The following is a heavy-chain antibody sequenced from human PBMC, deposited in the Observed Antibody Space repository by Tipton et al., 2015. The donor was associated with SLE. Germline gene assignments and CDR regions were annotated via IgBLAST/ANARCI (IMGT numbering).Heavy chain of an antibody. CDR2: IYYSGSS. V-gene: IGHV4-59*01. J-gene: IGHJ4*02. D-gene: IGHD1-7*01. Sequence: LRLSCTVSGGAIIDYFWGWIRQPPGKGLEWIDYIYYSGSSNDNPSLKGRVTTSLDSIKKQFSLKLSSVTAADTAIYYCASGVGNYRTGRCDYGGQGSLVTVAS. CDR3: ASGVGNYRTGRCDY. CDR1: GGAIIDYF.